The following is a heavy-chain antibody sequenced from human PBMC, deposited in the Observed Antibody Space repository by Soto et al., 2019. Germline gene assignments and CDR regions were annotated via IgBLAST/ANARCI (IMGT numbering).Heavy chain of an antibody. D-gene: IGHD3-3*01. CDR3: ARHAYDFWSGHPNPRYYYGMDV. CDR2: IYPGDSNT. J-gene: IGHJ6*02. Sequence: GESLKFSCTGSGYSFTSYWICWVRQMPGKGLEWMGIIYPGDSNTRYSPSLQGQVTISVDKSISTAYLQWSSLKATDTAMYYCARHAYDFWSGHPNPRYYYGMDVWGQGTTVTVSS. CDR1: GYSFTSYW. V-gene: IGHV5-51*01.